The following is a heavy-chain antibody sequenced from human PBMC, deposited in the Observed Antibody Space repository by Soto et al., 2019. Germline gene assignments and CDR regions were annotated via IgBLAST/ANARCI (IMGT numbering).Heavy chain of an antibody. J-gene: IGHJ5*02. CDR1: GGTFTYYG. CDR2: IIPIIGPA. Sequence: QVQLVQSGAEVKRPGSSVKLSCKASGGTFTYYGISWVRQAPGQGLEWMGGIIPIIGPATYAQKFQGRLMITADQSTSTAYMELSSLGSEDTALYYCARDLGTTIAGPPRRETYGGLDPWGQGTLVTVSS. V-gene: IGHV1-69*01. D-gene: IGHD3-22*01. CDR3: ARDLGTTIAGPPRRETYGGLDP.